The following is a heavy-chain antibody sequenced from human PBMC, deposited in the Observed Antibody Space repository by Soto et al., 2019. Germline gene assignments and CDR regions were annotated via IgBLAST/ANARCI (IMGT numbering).Heavy chain of an antibody. CDR1: GFKYTDFA. J-gene: IGHJ6*02. V-gene: IGHV3-30*09. D-gene: IGHD3-22*01. CDR2: ISYDGSDK. Sequence: VQLVESGGCEVQPGRSLRLSCAASGFKYTDFALHWVRQAPGKGLEWVAIISYDGSDKYYADSVKGRFVISRDNPKNTLYLEMNSLRPEATAVYFCARRAWDSYYAIDVWGQGTTVTVFS. CDR3: ARRAWDSYYAIDV.